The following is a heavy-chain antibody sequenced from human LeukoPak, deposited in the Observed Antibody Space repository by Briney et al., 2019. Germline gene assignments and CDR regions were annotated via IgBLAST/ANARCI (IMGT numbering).Heavy chain of an antibody. CDR3: ARGWGITMVRGVISFDY. J-gene: IGHJ4*02. Sequence: SETLSLTCAVYGESFSGYYWSWIRQPPGKGLEWIGEINHSGSTNYNPSLKSRVTISVDTSKNQFSLKLSSVTAADTAVYYCARGWGITMVRGVISFDYWGQGTLVTVSS. CDR1: GESFSGYY. CDR2: INHSGST. D-gene: IGHD3-10*01. V-gene: IGHV4-34*01.